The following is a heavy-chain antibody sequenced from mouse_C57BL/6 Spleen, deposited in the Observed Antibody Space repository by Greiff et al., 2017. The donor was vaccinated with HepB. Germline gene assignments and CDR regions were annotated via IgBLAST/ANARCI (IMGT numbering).Heavy chain of an antibody. CDR2: IDPSDSYT. D-gene: IGHD3-3*01. CDR3: ARKRAYYFDY. J-gene: IGHJ2*01. Sequence: VQLQQPGAELVKPGASVKLSCKASGYTFTSYWMQWVKQRPGQGLEWIGEIDPSDSYTNYNQKFKGKATLTVDTSSSTAYMQLSSLTSEDSAVYYCARKRAYYFDYWGQGTTLTVSS. V-gene: IGHV1-50*01. CDR1: GYTFTSYW.